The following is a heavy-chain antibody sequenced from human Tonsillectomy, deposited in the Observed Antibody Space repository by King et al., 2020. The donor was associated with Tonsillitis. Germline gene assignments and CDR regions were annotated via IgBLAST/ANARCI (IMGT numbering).Heavy chain of an antibody. CDR3: SRARAAGFGSTWNWKSAMDV. V-gene: IGHV1-46*02. D-gene: IGHD6-13*01. CDR2: INPSSGST. Sequence: VQLVESGAEVKKPGASVKVSCKASGYTFNSYYIYWVRQAPGQGLEWMAIINPSSGSTTYAQRFQDRVTVTSDTSTTTVYMEVSSLRSEDAAVYYCSRARAAGFGSTWNWKSAMDVWGQGTTVTVSS. J-gene: IGHJ6*02. CDR1: GYTFNSYY.